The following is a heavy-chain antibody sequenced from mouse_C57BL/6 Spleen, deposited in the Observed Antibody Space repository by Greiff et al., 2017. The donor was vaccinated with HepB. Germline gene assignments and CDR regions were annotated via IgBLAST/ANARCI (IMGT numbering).Heavy chain of an antibody. CDR2: IYPRSGNT. CDR1: GYTFTSYG. D-gene: IGHD2-5*01. J-gene: IGHJ1*03. V-gene: IGHV1-81*01. CDR3: ARSDSNYLLYFDV. Sequence: QVQLQQSGAELARPGASVKLSCKASGYTFTSYGISWVKQRTGQGLEWIGEIYPRSGNTYYNEKFKGKATLTADKSSSTAYMELRSLTSEDSAVYVCARSDSNYLLYFDVWGTGTTVTVSS.